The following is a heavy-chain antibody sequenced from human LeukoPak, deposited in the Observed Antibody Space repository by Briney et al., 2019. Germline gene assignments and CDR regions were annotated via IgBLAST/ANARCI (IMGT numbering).Heavy chain of an antibody. Sequence: PSETLSLTCAVYGGSFSGYYWSWIRQPPGKGREWIGEINHSGSTNYNPSLKSRVTISVDTSKNQFSLKLSSVTAADTAVYYCARSPSRVDYYDSSGYYFDYWGQGTLVTVSS. CDR2: INHSGST. CDR3: ARSPSRVDYYDSSGYYFDY. CDR1: GGSFSGYY. J-gene: IGHJ4*02. D-gene: IGHD3-22*01. V-gene: IGHV4-34*01.